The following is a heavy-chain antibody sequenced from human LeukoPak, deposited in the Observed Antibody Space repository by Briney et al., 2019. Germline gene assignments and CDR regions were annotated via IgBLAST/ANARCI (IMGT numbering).Heavy chain of an antibody. CDR3: ARGNYDILTGYYTSFDY. J-gene: IGHJ4*02. CDR2: IIPIFGTA. Sequence: SVKVSCKASGGTFSSYAISWVRQAPGQGLEWMGGIIPIFGTANYAQKFQGRVTITTDESTSTAYMDLSSLRSEDTAVYYCARGNYDILTGYYTSFDYWGQGTLVTVSS. V-gene: IGHV1-69*05. CDR1: GGTFSSYA. D-gene: IGHD3-9*01.